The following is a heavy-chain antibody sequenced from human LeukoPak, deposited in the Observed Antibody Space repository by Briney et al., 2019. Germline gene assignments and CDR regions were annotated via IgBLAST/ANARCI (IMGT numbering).Heavy chain of an antibody. D-gene: IGHD3-10*01. J-gene: IGHJ4*02. V-gene: IGHV3-23*01. CDR1: GFTFSSYA. Sequence: GGSLRLSCAASGFTFSSYAMSWVRQAPGKGLGWVSAISGSGGSTYYADSVKGRFTISRDNSKNTLYLQMNSLRAEDTAVYYCAKSDLRRLWFGESWGQGTLVTVSS. CDR2: ISGSGGST. CDR3: AKSDLRRLWFGES.